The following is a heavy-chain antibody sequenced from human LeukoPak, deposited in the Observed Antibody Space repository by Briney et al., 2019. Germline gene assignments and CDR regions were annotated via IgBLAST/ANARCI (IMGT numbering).Heavy chain of an antibody. CDR1: GFNVSSKY. Sequence: PGGSLRLFCAASGFNVSSKYMSWVRQAPGKGLEWVSVIYSGGSTYYAADVTARFPISRDNSKNTLYLQMNILRAEDTAVYYCATIGGDYVSFDNWGQGTLVTVTS. CDR2: IYSGGST. CDR3: ATIGGDYVSFDN. J-gene: IGHJ4*02. V-gene: IGHV3-53*01. D-gene: IGHD4-17*01.